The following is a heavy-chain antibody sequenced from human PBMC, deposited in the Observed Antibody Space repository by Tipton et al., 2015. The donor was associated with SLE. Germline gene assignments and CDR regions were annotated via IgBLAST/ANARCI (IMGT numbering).Heavy chain of an antibody. CDR3: ARGCWPMGGHWFDP. CDR1: GGSFSDYY. D-gene: IGHD3-16*01. V-gene: IGHV4-34*01. Sequence: KPSETLSLTCAVYGGSFSDYYWTWIRQPPGKGLEWLGEISHSGSTNYSPSLKSRVTMSVDASKNQFSLGRSSVTAAEAAVYCCARGCWPMGGHWFDPWGQGTLVTVSS. J-gene: IGHJ5*02. CDR2: ISHSGST.